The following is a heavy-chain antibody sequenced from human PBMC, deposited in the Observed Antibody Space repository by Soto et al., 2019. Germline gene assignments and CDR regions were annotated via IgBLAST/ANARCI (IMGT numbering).Heavy chain of an antibody. CDR1: GYIFTNYY. CDR2: INPSGGST. CDR3: ARAATVTTQYFGR. D-gene: IGHD4-17*01. Sequence: EASVKVSCKASGYIFTNYYMHWVRQAPGQGLEWMGIINPSGGSTSHAQRFQGRVTMTRDTSTSTVYMELSSLRSEDTAVYYWARAATVTTQYFGRWGRGTLVTVAS. J-gene: IGHJ2*01. V-gene: IGHV1-46*03.